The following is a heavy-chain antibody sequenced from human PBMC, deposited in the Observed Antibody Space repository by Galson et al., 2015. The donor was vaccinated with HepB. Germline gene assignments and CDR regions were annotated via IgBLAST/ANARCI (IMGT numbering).Heavy chain of an antibody. CDR1: GYTFTNFG. V-gene: IGHV1-18*01. Sequence: SVKVSCKASGYTFTNFGISWVRQAPGQGLEWMGWISVHNGHTNYAQNLQGRVTMTTDTSASTAYMELRSLRSDDTAVYYCARGSIAVAGADYWGQGTLVTVST. CDR3: ARGSIAVAGADY. D-gene: IGHD6-19*01. CDR2: ISVHNGHT. J-gene: IGHJ4*02.